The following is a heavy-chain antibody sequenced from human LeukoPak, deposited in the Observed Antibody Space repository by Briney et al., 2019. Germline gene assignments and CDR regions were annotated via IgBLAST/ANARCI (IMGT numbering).Heavy chain of an antibody. CDR2: IYYSGST. D-gene: IGHD6-19*01. CDR3: ARDRLSSGWYSGFDY. CDR1: GGSISRYY. J-gene: IGHJ4*02. V-gene: IGHV4-59*01. Sequence: SETLSLTCTVSGGSISRYYWSWIRQPPGKGLEWIGYIYYSGSTNYDPSLKSRVTISVDTSKNQFSLKLSSVTAADTAVYYCARDRLSSGWYSGFDYWGQGTLVTVSS.